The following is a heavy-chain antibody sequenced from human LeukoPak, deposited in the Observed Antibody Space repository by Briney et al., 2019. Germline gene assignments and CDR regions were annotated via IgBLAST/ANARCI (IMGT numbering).Heavy chain of an antibody. D-gene: IGHD3-9*01. CDR2: ISYTGTYI. CDR1: AFSLNAYN. J-gene: IGHJ4*02. CDR3: ARDIFNPTPENDY. V-gene: IGHV3-21*01. Sequence: PGGSLRLSCAASAFSLNAYNMNWVRQAPGKGLEWVSSISYTGTYIYYADSVKGRFTISRDNAKNTLYLQMNSLRAEDTAVYYCARDIFNPTPENDYWGQGTLVTVSS.